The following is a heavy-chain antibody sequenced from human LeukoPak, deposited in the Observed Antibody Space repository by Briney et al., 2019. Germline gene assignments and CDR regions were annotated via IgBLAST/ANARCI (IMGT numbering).Heavy chain of an antibody. V-gene: IGHV3-64*01. CDR3: ARVSSYCSGGSCYSGDYFDY. J-gene: IGHJ4*02. Sequence: GGSLRLSCAASGFTFSSYAMHWVRQAPGKGLEYVSAISSNGGSTYYANSVKGRFTISRDNSKNTLYLQMGSLRVEDTAVYYCARVSSYCSGGSCYSGDYFDYWGQGTLVTVSS. CDR1: GFTFSSYA. CDR2: ISSNGGST. D-gene: IGHD2-15*01.